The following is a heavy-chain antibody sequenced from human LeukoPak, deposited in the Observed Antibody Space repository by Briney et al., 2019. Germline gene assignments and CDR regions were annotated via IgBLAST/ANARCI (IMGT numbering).Heavy chain of an antibody. J-gene: IGHJ6*03. CDR1: GFTFSSYG. CDR3: AKEGVATINLSLGYYYYMDV. CDR2: IRYDGSNK. V-gene: IGHV3-30*02. D-gene: IGHD5-12*01. Sequence: PGGSLRLSCAASGFTFSSYGMHWVRQAPGKGLEWVAFIRYDGSNKYYADSVKGRFTISRDNSKNTLYLQMNSLRAEDTAVYYCAKEGVATINLSLGYYYYMDVWGKGTTVTVSS.